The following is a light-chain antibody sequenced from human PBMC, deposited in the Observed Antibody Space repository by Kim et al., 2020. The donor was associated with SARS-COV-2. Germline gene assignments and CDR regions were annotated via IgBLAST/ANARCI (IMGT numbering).Light chain of an antibody. CDR3: AAGDDSLNGVV. CDR1: SSNIGSNT. CDR2: SNN. Sequence: QAVLTQPPSASGTPGQRVTISCSGSSSNIGSNTVNWYQQLPGTAPKLLIYSNNQRPSGVPDRFSGSKSGTSASLAISGLQSEDEADYYCAAGDDSLNGVVFGEGTQLTVL. J-gene: IGLJ2*01. V-gene: IGLV1-44*01.